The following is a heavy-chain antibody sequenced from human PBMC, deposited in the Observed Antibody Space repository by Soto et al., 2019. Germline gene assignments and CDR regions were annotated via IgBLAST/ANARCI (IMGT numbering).Heavy chain of an antibody. J-gene: IGHJ6*01. V-gene: IGHV4-4*02. CDR2: IYDSGNT. Sequence: NPSATXALTGAVLVLCIIIRNFFSGFRQPPGKGLEWIGEIYDSGNTNYNPSLKSRLTISVDKSKKQFYLKLSSVTDADTDVYYCERGRSGSYDNYQYGMEVCGQGPT. D-gene: IGHD1-26*01. CDR1: VLCIIIRNF. CDR3: ERGRSGSYDNYQYGMEV.